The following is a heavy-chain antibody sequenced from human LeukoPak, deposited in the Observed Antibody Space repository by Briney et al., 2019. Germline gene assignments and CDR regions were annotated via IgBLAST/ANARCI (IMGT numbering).Heavy chain of an antibody. V-gene: IGHV3-9*01. D-gene: IGHD6-19*01. J-gene: IGHJ4*02. Sequence: PGGSLRLSCAASGFTFDDYAMHWVRQAPGKGLEWVSGISWNSGSIGYADSVKGRFTISRDNAKNSLYLQMNSLRAEDTALYYCARGAEQWLLPPYYFDYWGQGTLVTVSS. CDR3: ARGAEQWLLPPYYFDY. CDR1: GFTFDDYA. CDR2: ISWNSGSI.